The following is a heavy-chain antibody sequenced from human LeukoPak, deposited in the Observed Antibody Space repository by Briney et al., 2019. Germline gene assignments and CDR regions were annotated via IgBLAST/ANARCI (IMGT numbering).Heavy chain of an antibody. D-gene: IGHD1-1*01. CDR3: ARGGAFPWNPRY. CDR2: LYTDDTA. Sequence: GGSLRLSCVASGFTVSDYYMSWVRQAPGRGLEWVSLLYTDDTAIYADSVEGRFTISRDDSKNTIYLHMTTLRGEDTAVYYCARGGAFPWNPRYWGQGTLVTVSS. J-gene: IGHJ4*02. CDR1: GFTVSDYY. V-gene: IGHV3-53*01.